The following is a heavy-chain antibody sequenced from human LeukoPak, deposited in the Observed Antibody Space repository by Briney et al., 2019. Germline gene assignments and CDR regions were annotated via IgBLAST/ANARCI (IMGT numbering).Heavy chain of an antibody. V-gene: IGHV3-53*01. CDR3: ARESEGVTFDY. Sequence: GGSLRLSCAASGFTVSSNYMSWVRQAPGKELEWVSVIYSGGSTYYADSVKGRFTISRDNSKNTLYLQMNSLRAEDTAVYYCARESEGVTFDYWGQGTLVTVSS. J-gene: IGHJ4*02. CDR2: IYSGGST. CDR1: GFTVSSNY. D-gene: IGHD5-18*01.